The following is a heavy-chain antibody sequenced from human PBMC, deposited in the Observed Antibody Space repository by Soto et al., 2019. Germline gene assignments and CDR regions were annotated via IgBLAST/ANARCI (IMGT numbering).Heavy chain of an antibody. Sequence: QMQLQESGPGLVKPSGTLSLICAVSSGSIFSSNWWSWVRQPTGKGLERIGETRNSGGANYNPSRQSRVSITVYRSKNHFFLELRSVAAADTDLYYCASHLVMSGTRGFDNWGLGALVTVSS. D-gene: IGHD6-13*01. CDR2: TRNSGGA. CDR1: SGSIFSSNW. V-gene: IGHV4-4*02. J-gene: IGHJ4*02. CDR3: ASHLVMSGTRGFDN.